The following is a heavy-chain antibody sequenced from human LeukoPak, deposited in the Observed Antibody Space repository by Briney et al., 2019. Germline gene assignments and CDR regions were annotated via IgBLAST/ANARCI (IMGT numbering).Heavy chain of an antibody. D-gene: IGHD1-7*01. Sequence: ASVKVSCKASGYTFTSYGISWVRQAPGQGLEWMGWISAYNGNTNYAQKLQGRVTMTTDTSTSTAYLELRGLRSDDTAVYYCARVDWNYVKGPHKFDYWGQGTLVTVSS. CDR2: ISAYNGNT. CDR1: GYTFTSYG. V-gene: IGHV1-18*01. J-gene: IGHJ4*02. CDR3: ARVDWNYVKGPHKFDY.